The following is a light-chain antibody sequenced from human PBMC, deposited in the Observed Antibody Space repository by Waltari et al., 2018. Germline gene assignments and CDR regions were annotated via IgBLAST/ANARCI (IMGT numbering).Light chain of an antibody. Sequence: QLVLTQSPSASASLGASVKLTCTLSSGHSTYTIAWHQQQPEKGPRYLMRVNSDGTHSKGDEISVRFSVCTAGGERHLTSSSVQSEDEADYYSQTWGTGTVVFGGGTKLTVL. V-gene: IGLV4-69*01. CDR3: QTWGTGTVV. J-gene: IGLJ2*01. CDR1: SGHSTYT. CDR2: VNSDGTH.